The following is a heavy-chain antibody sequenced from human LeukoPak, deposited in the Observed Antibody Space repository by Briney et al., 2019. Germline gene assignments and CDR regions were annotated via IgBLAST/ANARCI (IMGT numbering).Heavy chain of an antibody. D-gene: IGHD6-6*01. CDR2: INPSGDST. CDR1: GYTFTSNH. Sequence: ASVKVSCKASGYTFTSNHIHWVRQAPGQGLEWMGVINPSGDSTSYAPNFQGRVTVTRDTSTSTVYMELSSLRSEDTAIYYCARIAARDTGEGYWGQGTLVTVSS. CDR3: ARIAARDTGEGY. V-gene: IGHV1-46*01. J-gene: IGHJ4*02.